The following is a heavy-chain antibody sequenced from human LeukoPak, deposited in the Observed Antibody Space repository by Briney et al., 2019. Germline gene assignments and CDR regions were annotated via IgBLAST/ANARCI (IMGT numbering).Heavy chain of an antibody. CDR2: ISYDGSNK. V-gene: IGHV3-30-3*01. J-gene: IGHJ4*02. D-gene: IGHD4-17*01. CDR3: AKYGDYGYYFDY. Sequence: SGGSLRLSCAASGFTFSIYAMHWVRQAPGKGLEWVALISYDGSNKDYADSVWGRFTISRDNSKNTLYMQMNSLRAEDTAVYYCAKYGDYGYYFDYWGQGTLVTVSS. CDR1: GFTFSIYA.